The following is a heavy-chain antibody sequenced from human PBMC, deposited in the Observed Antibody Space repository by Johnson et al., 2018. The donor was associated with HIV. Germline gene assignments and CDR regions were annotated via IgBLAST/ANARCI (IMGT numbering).Heavy chain of an antibody. Sequence: SSTYMTWVRQPPGKGLDWVSAVYSTFGTYYADSVRGRFTISTDNSKNTLYLQMNSLRREDTAVYYCAKDEAVVWPLRGDAFDIWGQGTMVTVSS. CDR2: VYSTFGT. J-gene: IGHJ3*02. D-gene: IGHD3-3*01. CDR3: AKDEAVVWPLRGDAFDI. V-gene: IGHV3-66*03. CDR1: SSTY.